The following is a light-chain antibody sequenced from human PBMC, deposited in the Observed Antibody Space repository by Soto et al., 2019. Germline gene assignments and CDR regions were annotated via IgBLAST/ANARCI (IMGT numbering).Light chain of an antibody. V-gene: IGLV2-11*01. CDR3: CSYAGNYTLV. Sequence: QSALTQPRSVSGSPGQSVTISCTGTSSDVGGYNYVSWYQQHPGQAPRLMIYDVSERPSGVPDRFSGSKSGNTASLTISGLQAEDEADYYCCSYAGNYTLVFGGGTKLTVL. CDR1: SSDVGGYNY. J-gene: IGLJ2*01. CDR2: DVS.